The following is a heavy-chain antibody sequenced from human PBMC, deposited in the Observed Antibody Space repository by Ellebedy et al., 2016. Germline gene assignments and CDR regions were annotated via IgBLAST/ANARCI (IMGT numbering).Heavy chain of an antibody. CDR3: ARVVGGATYYYYYYMDV. Sequence: ASVKVSCKASGYTFTSYDINWVRQATGQGLEWMGWMNPNSGNTGYAQKFQGRVTMTRNTSISTAYMELSSLRSEDTAVYYCARVVGGATYYYYYYMDVWGKGTTVTVSS. V-gene: IGHV1-8*01. CDR2: MNPNSGNT. J-gene: IGHJ6*03. CDR1: GYTFTSYD. D-gene: IGHD1-26*01.